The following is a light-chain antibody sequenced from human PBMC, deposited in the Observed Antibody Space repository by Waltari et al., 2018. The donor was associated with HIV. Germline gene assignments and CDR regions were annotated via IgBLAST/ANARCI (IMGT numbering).Light chain of an antibody. V-gene: IGKV1-12*01. CDR1: QNIDSR. CDR3: QQVKSVLNT. J-gene: IGKJ2*01. CDR2: AGS. Sequence: DLQMTQSPSSLSAFVGDRVPIPCRASQNIDSRIAWYHQKAGTAPKLLIYAGSGLHSGVPVRFGGSAYGTLFSLTINGVQPEDSATYYCQQVKSVLNTFGQGTKLEI.